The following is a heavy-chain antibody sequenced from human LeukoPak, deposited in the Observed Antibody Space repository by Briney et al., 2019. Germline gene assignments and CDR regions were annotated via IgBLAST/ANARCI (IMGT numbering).Heavy chain of an antibody. J-gene: IGHJ5*02. Sequence: SETLSLTCAVSGGSISSSNWWSWVRQPPGKGLEWIGEIYHSGSTNYNPSLKSRVTISVDTSKNQFSLKLSSVTAADTAVYYCARVQSYYDFWSGYYSLNWFDPWGQGTLVTVSS. CDR2: IYHSGST. CDR3: ARVQSYYDFWSGYYSLNWFDP. V-gene: IGHV4-4*02. CDR1: GGSISSSNW. D-gene: IGHD3-3*01.